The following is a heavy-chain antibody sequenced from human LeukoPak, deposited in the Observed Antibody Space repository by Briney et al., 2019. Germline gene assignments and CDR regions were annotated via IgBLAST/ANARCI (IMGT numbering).Heavy chain of an antibody. CDR1: GGSFSGHY. J-gene: IGHJ3*02. Sequence: SETLSLTCAVYGGSFSGHYWSWIRQPPGKGLEWIGEINHSGSTNYNPSLKSRVTISVDTSKNQFSLKLSSVTAADTAVYYCASEEVLSAFDIWGQGTMVTVSS. CDR2: INHSGST. V-gene: IGHV4-34*01. CDR3: ASEEVLSAFDI.